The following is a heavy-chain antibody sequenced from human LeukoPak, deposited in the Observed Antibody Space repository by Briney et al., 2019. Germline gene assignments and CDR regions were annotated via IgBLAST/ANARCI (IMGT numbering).Heavy chain of an antibody. V-gene: IGHV4-59*01. CDR2: LSYTGKT. Sequence: SETLSLTCVVSGASFSSSHWNWIRQLPGKGLEWIGCLSYTGKTDYNPSLTSRVTMSLDPSKNQVSLKLRSVTAADTAVYYCSEGYFEPFDHWGQGTLVTVSS. J-gene: IGHJ4*02. CDR1: GASFSSSH. D-gene: IGHD2/OR15-2a*01. CDR3: SEGYFEPFDH.